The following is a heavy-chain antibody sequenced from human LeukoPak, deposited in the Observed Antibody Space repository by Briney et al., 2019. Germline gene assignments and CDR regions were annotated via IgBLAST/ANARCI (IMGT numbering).Heavy chain of an antibody. CDR1: GYTFTTYY. V-gene: IGHV1-46*01. D-gene: IGHD4-17*01. CDR3: ARGRSTVTTYY. CDR2: INPSGGST. Sequence: APVKVSCKASGYTFTTYYVHWVRQAPGQGLEWMGIINPSGGSTTYAQKFRGRLTMTRDMSTSTVYMELSSLRSEDTAVYYCARGRSTVTTYYWGQGTLVTVSS. J-gene: IGHJ4*02.